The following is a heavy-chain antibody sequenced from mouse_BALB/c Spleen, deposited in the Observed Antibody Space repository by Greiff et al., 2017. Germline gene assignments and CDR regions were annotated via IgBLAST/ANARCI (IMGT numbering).Heavy chain of an antibody. CDR1: GFSLTSYG. V-gene: IGHV2-9*02. J-gene: IGHJ4*01. D-gene: IGHD2-14*01. CDR2: IWAGGST. Sequence: VHLVESGPGLVAPSQSLSITCTVSGFSLTSYGVHWVRQPPGKGLEWLGVIWAGGSTNYNSALMSRLSISKDNSKSQVFLKMNSLQTDDTAMYYCAREGVREDYAMDYWGQGTSVTVSS. CDR3: AREGVREDYAMDY.